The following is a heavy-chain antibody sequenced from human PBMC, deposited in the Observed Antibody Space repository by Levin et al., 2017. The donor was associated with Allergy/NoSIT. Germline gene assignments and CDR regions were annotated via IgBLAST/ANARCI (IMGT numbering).Heavy chain of an antibody. J-gene: IGHJ4*02. CDR1: GGSISSSISY. V-gene: IGHV4-39*01. Sequence: PGGSLRLSCTVSGGSISSSISYWGWIRQAPGKGLEWIGSIYNSGSTYYNPSLKSRVTTSVDTSNNQFSLKLSPVTAADTAVYYCARQCYDILTGYYNFDYWGQGTLVTVSS. CDR2: IYNSGST. CDR3: ARQCYDILTGYYNFDY. D-gene: IGHD3-9*01.